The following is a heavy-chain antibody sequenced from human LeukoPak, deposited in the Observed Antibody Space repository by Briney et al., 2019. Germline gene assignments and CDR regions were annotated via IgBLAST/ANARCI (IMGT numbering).Heavy chain of an antibody. V-gene: IGHV1-18*01. CDR1: GYTFTSYG. D-gene: IGHD3-10*01. CDR3: AREKLWFGEFPFDN. Sequence: ASVKVSCKASGYTFTSYGISWVRQAPGQGLEWMGWISAYNGNTNYAQKLQGRVAMTTDTSTSTAYMELRSLRSDDTAVYYCAREKLWFGEFPFDNWGQGTLVSVSS. J-gene: IGHJ4*02. CDR2: ISAYNGNT.